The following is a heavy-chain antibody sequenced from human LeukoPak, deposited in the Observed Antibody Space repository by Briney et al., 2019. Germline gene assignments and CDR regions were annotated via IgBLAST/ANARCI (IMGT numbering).Heavy chain of an antibody. Sequence: GGSLRLSCAASGFTFSSYGMHWVRQAPGKGLEWVAVIWYDGSNKYYADSVKGRFTISRDNSKNTLYLQMNSLRAEDTAVYYCARDVDIGAFDIWGQGTMVTVSS. D-gene: IGHD5-24*01. J-gene: IGHJ3*02. V-gene: IGHV3-33*01. CDR3: ARDVDIGAFDI. CDR2: IWYDGSNK. CDR1: GFTFSSYG.